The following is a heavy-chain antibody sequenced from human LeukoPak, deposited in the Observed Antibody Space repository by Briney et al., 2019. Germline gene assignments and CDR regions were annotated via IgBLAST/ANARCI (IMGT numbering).Heavy chain of an antibody. J-gene: IGHJ6*03. V-gene: IGHV4-61*02. D-gene: IGHD1-26*01. Sequence: KPSQTLSLTCTVSGGSISSGSYYWSWIRQPAGKGLEWIGRIYTSGSTNYNPSLKSRVTISVDTSKNQFSLKLSSVTAAGTAVYYCARDRSGSYSPYYYYYMDVWGKGTTVTVSS. CDR3: ARDRSGSYSPYYYYYMDV. CDR1: GGSISSGSYY. CDR2: IYTSGST.